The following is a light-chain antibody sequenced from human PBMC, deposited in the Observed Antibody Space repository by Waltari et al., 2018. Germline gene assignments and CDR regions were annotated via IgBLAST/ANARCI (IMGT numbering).Light chain of an antibody. V-gene: IGKV3-11*01. Sequence: EIVLTQSPATLSLSPGERATLSCRASQSVSSSLAWYQQKPGQAPRILIYDASNRATGIPARFSGSGSGTDFTLTISSLEPEDFAVYYCQQRSNWLTFGGGTKVEIK. CDR1: QSVSSS. CDR3: QQRSNWLT. CDR2: DAS. J-gene: IGKJ4*01.